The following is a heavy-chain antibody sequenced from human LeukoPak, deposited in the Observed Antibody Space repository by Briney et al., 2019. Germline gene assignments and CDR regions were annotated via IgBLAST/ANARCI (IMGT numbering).Heavy chain of an antibody. D-gene: IGHD6-13*01. Sequence: SVKVSCKASGGTFSSYAISWVRQAPGQGLEWMGENIPIFGTANYAQKFQGRVTITTDESTSTAYMELSSLRSEDTAVYYCARGPVIAAAGYYFDYWGQGTLVTVSS. CDR1: GGTFSSYA. J-gene: IGHJ4*02. V-gene: IGHV1-69*05. CDR2: NIPIFGTA. CDR3: ARGPVIAAAGYYFDY.